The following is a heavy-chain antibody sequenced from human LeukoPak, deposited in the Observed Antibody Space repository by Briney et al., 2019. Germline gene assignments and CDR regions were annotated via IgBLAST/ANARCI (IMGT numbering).Heavy chain of an antibody. D-gene: IGHD5-18*01. CDR2: IRYDGSNK. J-gene: IGHJ4*02. Sequence: GGSLRLSCAASGFTFSSYGMHWVRQAPGKGLEGVAFIRYDGSNKYYADSVKGRFTISRDNSKNTLYLQMNSLSAEDTAVYYCAKERDTAMVTIDYWGQGTLVTVSS. V-gene: IGHV3-30*02. CDR1: GFTFSSYG. CDR3: AKERDTAMVTIDY.